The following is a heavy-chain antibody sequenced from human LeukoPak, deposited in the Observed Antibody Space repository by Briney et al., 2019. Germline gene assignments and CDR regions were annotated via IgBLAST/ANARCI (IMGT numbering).Heavy chain of an antibody. CDR2: IYHTGIYDTENT. CDR1: GGSISSHY. Sequence: PSETLSLTCNVSGGSISSHYWSWIRQSPGEGLEWIGYIYHTGIYDTENTNYNPSLRSRVTITMDMSKNQFSLNLASVTAADTAVYYCARVRVVAGTRSSWFDPWGQGTLVTVSS. CDR3: ARVRVVAGTRSSWFDP. D-gene: IGHD6-19*01. J-gene: IGHJ5*02. V-gene: IGHV4-59*11.